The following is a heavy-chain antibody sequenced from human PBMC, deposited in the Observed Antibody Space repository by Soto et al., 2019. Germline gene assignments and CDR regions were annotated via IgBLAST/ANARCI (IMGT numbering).Heavy chain of an antibody. Sequence: EVQLLESGGGLVQPGGSLRLSCAASGFSFSSYAMNLVRQAPGKGLEWVTTINGGSTTYYADSVKGRFTISRDNSKNTLYLQMNGLRAEDTAVYYCAKDKDWSGVYGMDVWGQGTTVTVSS. CDR3: AKDKDWSGVYGMDV. CDR2: INGGSTT. D-gene: IGHD3-3*01. J-gene: IGHJ6*02. CDR1: GFSFSSYA. V-gene: IGHV3-23*01.